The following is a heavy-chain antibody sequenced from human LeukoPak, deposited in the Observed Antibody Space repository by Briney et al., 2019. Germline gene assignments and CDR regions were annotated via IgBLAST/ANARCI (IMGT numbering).Heavy chain of an antibody. Sequence: SVKVSCKATGGTFSSYAISWVRQAPGQGLEWMGRIIPILGIANYAQKFQGRVTITADKSTSTAYMELSSLRSEDTAVYYCARDTFRIVATITYYYGMDVWGQGTTVTVSS. V-gene: IGHV1-69*04. CDR3: ARDTFRIVATITYYYGMDV. J-gene: IGHJ6*02. CDR1: GGTFSSYA. D-gene: IGHD5-12*01. CDR2: IIPILGIA.